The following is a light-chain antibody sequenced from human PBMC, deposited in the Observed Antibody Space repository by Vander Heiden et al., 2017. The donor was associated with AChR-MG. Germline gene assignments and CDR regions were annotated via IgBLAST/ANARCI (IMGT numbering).Light chain of an antibody. CDR1: QGIRDS. V-gene: IGKV1-NL1*01. J-gene: IGKJ3*01. CDR2: AAS. Sequence: DVQMTQSPSSLSASVGDRVTITCRASQGIRDSLAWYQQKPGKAPKVLVFAASRLVSGVSSRFSGSGSGTDYTLTISSLQPEDFATSYCHQDYHTPQIFGHGTKVDI. CDR3: HQDYHTPQI.